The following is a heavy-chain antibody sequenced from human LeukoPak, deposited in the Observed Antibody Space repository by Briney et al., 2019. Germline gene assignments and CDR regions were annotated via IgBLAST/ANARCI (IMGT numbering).Heavy chain of an antibody. CDR2: IRSSGSTI. V-gene: IGHV3-48*03. CDR3: ARSSVVVIDFDY. D-gene: IGHD3-22*01. Sequence: GGSLRLSCAASGFTFSSYEMNWVRQAPGKGLEWVSYIRSSGSTIYYADSVKGRFTISRDNAKNSLYLQMNSLRAEDTAVYYCARSSVVVIDFDYWGQGTLVTVSS. J-gene: IGHJ4*02. CDR1: GFTFSSYE.